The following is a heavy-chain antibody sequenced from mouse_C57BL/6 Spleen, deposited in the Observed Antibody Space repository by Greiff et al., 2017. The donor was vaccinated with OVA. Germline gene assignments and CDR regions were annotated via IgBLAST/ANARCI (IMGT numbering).Heavy chain of an antibody. CDR3: VREQGPDDYALDY. V-gene: IGHV10-3*01. J-gene: IGHJ2*01. CDR1: GFTFTTYA. D-gene: IGHD2-4*01. CDR2: IRSKSSNYAT. Sequence: EVLLVASGGGLVQPKGSLKLSSAASGFTFTTYAMHWVRQAPGQGLEWVARIRSKSSNYATYYADSVKDRFTISRDESQSMLERQMNNLKTEDTAMYYCVREQGPDDYALDYWGQGTTRTVSS.